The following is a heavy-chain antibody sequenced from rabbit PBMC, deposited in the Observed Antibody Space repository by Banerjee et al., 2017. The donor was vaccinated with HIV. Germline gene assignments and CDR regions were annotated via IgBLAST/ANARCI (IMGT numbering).Heavy chain of an antibody. CDR1: GFSFSSSYW. V-gene: IGHV1S45*01. J-gene: IGHJ6*01. D-gene: IGHD1-1*01. Sequence: QEQLVESGGDLVTPEGSLTLTCTASGFSFSSSYWICWVRQAPGKGLEWIACIYTGNGGSTYYASWAKGRFTISKTSSTVTLQMTSLTAADTATYFCARSITGYGYGMDLWGPGTLVTVS. CDR3: ARSITGYGYGMDL. CDR2: IYTGNGGST.